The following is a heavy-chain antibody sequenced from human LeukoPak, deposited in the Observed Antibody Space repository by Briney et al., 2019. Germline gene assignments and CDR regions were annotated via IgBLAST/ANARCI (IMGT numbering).Heavy chain of an antibody. Sequence: GGSLRLSCAASGFTFSSYWTSWVRQAPGKGLEWVANIKQDGSEKYYVDSVKGRSTISRDNAKNSLYLQMNSLRAEDTAVYYCARGEAGSFRYSSGWPGAYWGQGTLVTVSS. D-gene: IGHD6-19*01. V-gene: IGHV3-7*01. CDR2: IKQDGSEK. J-gene: IGHJ4*02. CDR3: ARGEAGSFRYSSGWPGAY. CDR1: GFTFSSYW.